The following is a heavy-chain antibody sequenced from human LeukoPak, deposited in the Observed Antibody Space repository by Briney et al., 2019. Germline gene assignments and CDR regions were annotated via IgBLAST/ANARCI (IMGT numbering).Heavy chain of an antibody. CDR1: GYTFTNYG. D-gene: IGHD6-13*01. V-gene: IGHV1-18*01. CDR3: ARDNHSGSWSWFDH. CDR2: ISAYGGHT. J-gene: IGHJ5*02. Sequence: VASVTVSCKASGYTFTNYGISWVRQAPGQGPEWMGWISAYGGHTNYAQKLQGRVTMTTDTSTSTAYMELRSLRSDDTAVYYCARDNHSGSWSWFDHWGQGTLVSVSA.